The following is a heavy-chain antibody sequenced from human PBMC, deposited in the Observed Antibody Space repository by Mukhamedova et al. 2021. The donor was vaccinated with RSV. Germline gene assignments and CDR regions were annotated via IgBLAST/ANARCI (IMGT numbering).Heavy chain of an antibody. Sequence: QAPGKGLEWVANIKQDGGEMSYVDSVRGRFTISRDNAKNSLYLQMNRLRVEDTAMYYCAGFSGWLTYWGQGTLVTVSS. CDR3: AGFSGWLTY. V-gene: IGHV3-7*01. CDR2: IKQDGGEM. J-gene: IGHJ4*02. D-gene: IGHD6-19*01.